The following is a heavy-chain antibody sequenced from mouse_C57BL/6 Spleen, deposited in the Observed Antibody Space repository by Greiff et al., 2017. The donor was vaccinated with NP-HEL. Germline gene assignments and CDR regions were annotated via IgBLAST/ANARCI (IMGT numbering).Heavy chain of an antibody. CDR3: TRAGDYDYFDY. J-gene: IGHJ2*01. D-gene: IGHD2-4*01. CDR1: GFTFSSYA. Sequence: SGEGLVKPGGSLKLSCAASGFTFSSYAMSWVRQTPEKRLEWVAYISSGGDYIYYADTVKGRFTISRDNARNTLYLQMSSLKSEDTAMYYCTRAGDYDYFDYWGQGTTLTVSS. V-gene: IGHV5-9-1*02. CDR2: ISSGGDYI.